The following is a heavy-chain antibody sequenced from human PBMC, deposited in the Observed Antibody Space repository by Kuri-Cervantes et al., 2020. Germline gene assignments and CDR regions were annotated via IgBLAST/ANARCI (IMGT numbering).Heavy chain of an antibody. CDR2: MNPNSGNT. CDR3: ARDSKLEAYYNFWSGYYTPNWFDP. V-gene: IGHV1-8*02. Sequence: ASVKVSCKASGYTFTNFGVSWVRQAPGQGLEWMGWMNPNSGNTGYAQKFQGRVTMTRNTSISTAYMELSRLRSDDTAVYYCARDSKLEAYYNFWSGYYTPNWFDPWGQGTLVTVSS. J-gene: IGHJ5*02. D-gene: IGHD3-3*01. CDR1: GYTFTNFG.